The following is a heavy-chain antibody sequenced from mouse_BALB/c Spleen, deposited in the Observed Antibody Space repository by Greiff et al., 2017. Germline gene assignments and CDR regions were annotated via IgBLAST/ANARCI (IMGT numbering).Heavy chain of an antibody. CDR3: ARDYYGNYHAMDY. CDR1: GFSLTSYG. Sequence: VKLVESGPGLVAPSQSLSITCTVSGFSLTSYGVHWVRQPPGKGLEWLGVIWAGGSTNYNSALMSRLSISKDNSKSQVFLKMNSLQTDDTAMYYCARDYYGNYHAMDYWGQGTSVTVSS. V-gene: IGHV2-9*02. CDR2: IWAGGST. D-gene: IGHD2-1*01. J-gene: IGHJ4*01.